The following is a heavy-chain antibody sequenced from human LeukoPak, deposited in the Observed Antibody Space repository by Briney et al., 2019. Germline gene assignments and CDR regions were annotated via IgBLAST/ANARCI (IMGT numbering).Heavy chain of an antibody. CDR3: ASQFGTYYDY. J-gene: IGHJ4*02. CDR2: INAGNGNT. D-gene: IGHD3-16*01. Sequence: ASVKVSCKASGYTFITYAMQWVRQAPGQRLEWMGWINAGNGNTKYPQKFQGRVTITRDISASTVYMELSSLISEDTAVYYCASQFGTYYDYWGQGTLVTVSS. CDR1: GYTFITYA. V-gene: IGHV1-3*01.